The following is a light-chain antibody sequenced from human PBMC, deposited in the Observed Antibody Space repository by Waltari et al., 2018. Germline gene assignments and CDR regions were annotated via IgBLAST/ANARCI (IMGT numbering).Light chain of an antibody. Sequence: QTVVTQEPSFSVSPGGTVTLTCGLSSGSVSSSYFPSWYQQTPGQAPRTLSYSTNTRSSGVPERFSGSILGNKAALTITGAQADDESDYYCVLYMGSGLWVFGGGTKLTVL. CDR2: STN. CDR1: SGSVSSSYF. V-gene: IGLV8-61*01. CDR3: VLYMGSGLWV. J-gene: IGLJ3*02.